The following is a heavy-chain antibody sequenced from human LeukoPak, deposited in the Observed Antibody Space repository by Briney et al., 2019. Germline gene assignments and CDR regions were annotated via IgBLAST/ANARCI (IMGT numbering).Heavy chain of an antibody. Sequence: SVKVSCKASGYTFTGYYMHWVRQAPGQGLEWMGGIIPIFGTANYAQKFQGRVTITADESTSTAYMELSSLRSEDTAVYYCARDSTGTTFRGNYYFDYWGQGTLVTVSS. CDR2: IIPIFGTA. J-gene: IGHJ4*02. CDR1: GYTFTGYY. D-gene: IGHD1-1*01. V-gene: IGHV1-69*13. CDR3: ARDSTGTTFRGNYYFDY.